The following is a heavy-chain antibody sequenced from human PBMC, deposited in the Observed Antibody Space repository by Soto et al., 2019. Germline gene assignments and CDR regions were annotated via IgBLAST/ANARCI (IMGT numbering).Heavy chain of an antibody. CDR2: ISAHNGNT. D-gene: IGHD1-1*01. V-gene: IGHV1-18*01. Sequence: QVHLVQSGAEVKKPGASVQVSCKASGYTFTSYGIPWVRQAPGQGLEWMGWISAHNGNTDYSQKLQGRVIVTRDTSTSTAYMELRNLISDDTAVYYCARGRYGDYWGQGALVPVSS. CDR3: ARGRYGDY. J-gene: IGHJ4*02. CDR1: GYTFTSYG.